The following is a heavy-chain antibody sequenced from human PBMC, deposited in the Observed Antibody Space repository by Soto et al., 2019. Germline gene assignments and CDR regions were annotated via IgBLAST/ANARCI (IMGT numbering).Heavy chain of an antibody. CDR1: GYTFTSYG. CDR2: ISAYNGNT. D-gene: IGHD3-3*01. J-gene: IGHJ5*02. CDR3: ARDKDPLPNYDFWSGYYKSWFEP. Sequence: VNFSCKASGYTFTSYGISWVRHAPLQMLYWMGLISAYNGNTNYAQKLQGRVTMTTDTSTSTAYMELRSLRSDDTAVYYCARDKDPLPNYDFWSGYYKSWFEPWDQGTLVTVSS. V-gene: IGHV1-18*01.